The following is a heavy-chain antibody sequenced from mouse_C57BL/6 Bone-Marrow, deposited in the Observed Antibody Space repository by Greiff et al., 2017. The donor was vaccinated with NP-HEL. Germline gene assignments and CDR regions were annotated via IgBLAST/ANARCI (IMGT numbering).Heavy chain of an antibody. J-gene: IGHJ4*01. D-gene: IGHD2-1*01. CDR2: IDPANGNT. Sequence: EVQRVESVAELVRPGASVKLSCTASGFNIKNTYMHWVKQRPEQGLEWIGRIDPANGNTKYAPKFQGKATITADTSSNTAYLQLSSLTSEDTAIYYCASGNYEGFLGMDYWGQGTSVTVSS. CDR1: GFNIKNTY. CDR3: ASGNYEGFLGMDY. V-gene: IGHV14-3*01.